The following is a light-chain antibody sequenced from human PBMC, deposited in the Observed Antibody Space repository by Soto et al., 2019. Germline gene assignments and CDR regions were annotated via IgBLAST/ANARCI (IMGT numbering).Light chain of an antibody. CDR2: DAS. J-gene: IGKJ4*01. V-gene: IGKV3-11*01. CDR3: QHRSNWPLT. Sequence: EIVLTQSPATQSLSPGERATLSSRASQSVNNFLAWYQQKPGQAPRLLIYDASNRATGIPARFSGGGSGTDFTLTISSLEPEDFAVYYCQHRSNWPLTFGGGTKVDI. CDR1: QSVNNF.